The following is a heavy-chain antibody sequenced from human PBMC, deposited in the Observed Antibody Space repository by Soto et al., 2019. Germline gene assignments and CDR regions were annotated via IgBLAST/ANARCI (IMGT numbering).Heavy chain of an antibody. CDR2: IIPIFGTA. D-gene: IGHD3-22*01. J-gene: IGHJ4*02. CDR1: GYTFTSYA. CDR3: ARDRRYYDSSGPVPFDY. Sequence: GASVKVSCKASGYTFTSYAISWVRQAPGQGLEWMGGIIPIFGTANYAQKFQGRVTITADKSTSTAYMELSSLRSEDTAVYYCARDRRYYDSSGPVPFDYWGQGTLVTVSS. V-gene: IGHV1-69*06.